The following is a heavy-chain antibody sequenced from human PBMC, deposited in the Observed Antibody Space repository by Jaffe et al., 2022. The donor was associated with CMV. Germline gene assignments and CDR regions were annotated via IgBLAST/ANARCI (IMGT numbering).Heavy chain of an antibody. J-gene: IGHJ6*02. D-gene: IGHD3-16*01. Sequence: EVQLVESGGGLVQPGRSLRLSCAASGFTFDDYAMHWVRQAPGKGLEWVSGISWNSGSIGYADSVKGRFTISRDNAKNSLYLQMNSLRAEDTALYYCAKDIGVRPPHFYYYYGMDVWGQGTTVTVSS. V-gene: IGHV3-9*01. CDR2: ISWNSGSI. CDR3: AKDIGVRPPHFYYYYGMDV. CDR1: GFTFDDYA.